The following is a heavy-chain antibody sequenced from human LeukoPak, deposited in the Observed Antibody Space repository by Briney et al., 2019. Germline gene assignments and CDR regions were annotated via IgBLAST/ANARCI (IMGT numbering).Heavy chain of an antibody. V-gene: IGHV3-21*04. D-gene: IGHD3-3*01. CDR2: ISSGSSYI. CDR3: ARSLFRFLEWSYRSYYYYYMDV. CDR1: GFTFSSYT. J-gene: IGHJ6*03. Sequence: PGGSLRLSCAASGFTFSSYTMNWVRQAPGKGLEWVSIISSGSSYIHYADSAKGRFTISRDNAKNSLYLQMNSLRSEDTAVYYCARSLFRFLEWSYRSYYYYYMDVWGKGTTVTVSS.